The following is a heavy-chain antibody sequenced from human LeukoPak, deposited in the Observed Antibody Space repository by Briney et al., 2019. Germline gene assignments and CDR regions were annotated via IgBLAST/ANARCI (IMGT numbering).Heavy chain of an antibody. J-gene: IGHJ5*02. Sequence: SQTLSLTCAISGDSVSSNSAAWNWIRQSPSRGLEWLGRTYYRSKWYNDYPVSVKSRITINPDTSKNQFSLQLNSVTPEDTAVYYCARGGYNWNYLEGWFDPWGQGTLVTVSS. D-gene: IGHD1-7*01. CDR1: GDSVSSNSAA. V-gene: IGHV6-1*01. CDR3: ARGGYNWNYLEGWFDP. CDR2: TYYRSKWYN.